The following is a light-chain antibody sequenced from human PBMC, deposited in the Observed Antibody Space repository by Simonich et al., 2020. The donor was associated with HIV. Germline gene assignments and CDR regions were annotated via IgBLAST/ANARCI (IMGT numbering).Light chain of an antibody. CDR2: DVS. V-gene: IGLV2-14*01. J-gene: IGLJ3*02. CDR1: SSDVGGYSY. CDR3: SSYTSTNSPVV. Sequence: QSALTQPASVSGSPGQSITISCTGTSSDVGGYSYVSWYQQHPGKAPKLMIYDVSKRPSGVSNRFSGSKSGNTASLAISGLQAEDEADYYCSSYTSTNSPVVFGGGTRLTVL.